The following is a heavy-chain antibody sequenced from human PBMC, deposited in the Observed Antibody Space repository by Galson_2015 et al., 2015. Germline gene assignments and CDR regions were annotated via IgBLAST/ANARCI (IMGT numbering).Heavy chain of an antibody. J-gene: IGHJ4*02. Sequence: SLRLSCAASGFTFSSYGMHWVRQAPGKGLEWVAVIWYDGSNKYYADSVKGRFTISRDNSKNTLYLQMNSLRAEDTAVYYCARDQDYGDGGLNYWGQGTLVTVSS. CDR3: ARDQDYGDGGLNY. D-gene: IGHD4-17*01. CDR2: IWYDGSNK. V-gene: IGHV3-33*01. CDR1: GFTFSSYG.